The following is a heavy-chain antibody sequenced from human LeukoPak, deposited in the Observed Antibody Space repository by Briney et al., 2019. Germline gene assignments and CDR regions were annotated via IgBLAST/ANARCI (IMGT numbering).Heavy chain of an antibody. D-gene: IGHD1-26*01. J-gene: IGHJ4*02. V-gene: IGHV3-30*02. Sequence: GGSLRLSCAASGFAFSTYGIHWVRQAPGKGLEWVSFIRYDGTKQFYSDSVKGRFTISRDNSKYTVFLQMNSLTTEDTAVYYCSNLRLGTPKGVRLDDWGQGTLVTVSS. CDR3: SNLRLGTPKGVRLDD. CDR2: IRYDGTKQ. CDR1: GFAFSTYG.